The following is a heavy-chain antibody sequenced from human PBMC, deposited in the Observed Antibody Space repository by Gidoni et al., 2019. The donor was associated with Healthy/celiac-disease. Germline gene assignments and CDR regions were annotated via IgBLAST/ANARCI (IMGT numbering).Heavy chain of an antibody. CDR2: IIPIFGTA. J-gene: IGHJ4*02. D-gene: IGHD3-22*01. CDR3: ARNYYDSSGYYGAMVY. V-gene: IGHV1-69*01. CDR1: EGTFSSYA. Sequence: QVQLVQSGAEVKKPGSSVKVSCSASEGTFSSYAISWVRPAPGQGLEWMGGIIPIFGTANYAQKFQGRVTITADESTSTAYMELSSLRSEDTAVYYCARNYYDSSGYYGAMVYWGQGTLVTVSS.